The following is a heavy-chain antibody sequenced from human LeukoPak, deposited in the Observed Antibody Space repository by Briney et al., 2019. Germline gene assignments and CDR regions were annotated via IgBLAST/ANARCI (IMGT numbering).Heavy chain of an antibody. J-gene: IGHJ4*02. CDR1: GFTFSSYG. CDR2: IPYDGSNK. Sequence: GGSLRLSCAASGFTFSSYGMHWVRQAPGKGLEWVAVIPYDGSNKYYADSVKGRFTISRDNSKNTLYLQMNSLRAEDTAVYYCAKDQRYSSGTFDYWGQGTLVTVSS. V-gene: IGHV3-30*18. D-gene: IGHD6-19*01. CDR3: AKDQRYSSGTFDY.